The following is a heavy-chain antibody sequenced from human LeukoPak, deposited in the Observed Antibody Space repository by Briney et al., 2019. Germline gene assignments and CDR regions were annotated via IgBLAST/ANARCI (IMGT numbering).Heavy chain of an antibody. V-gene: IGHV1-69*11. J-gene: IGHJ3*02. CDR3: AKVRGSDAFDI. Sequence: GASVKVSCKSSGGTISTHAINWVRQAPGQGLEWMGRIIPILSQTNYALKFRGRFTMTADESTNTAYMELSSLKSEDTAVYFCAKVRGSDAFDIWGQGTMVTVSS. CDR2: IIPILSQT. D-gene: IGHD3-10*01. CDR1: GGTISTHA.